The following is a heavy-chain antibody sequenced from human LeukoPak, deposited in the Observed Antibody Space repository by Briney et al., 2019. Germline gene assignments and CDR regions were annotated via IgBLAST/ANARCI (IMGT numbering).Heavy chain of an antibody. CDR1: GGTFSSYA. CDR3: ARGGLGYCSSTSCYTPDY. CDR2: IIPIFGTA. J-gene: IGHJ4*02. V-gene: IGHV1-69*05. Sequence: SVKVSCKASGGTFSSYAISWVRQAPGQGLEWMGGIIPIFGTANYAQKFQGRVTITTDESTSTAYMELSSLRSEDTAVYYCARGGLGYCSSTSCYTPDYWGQGTLVTVSS. D-gene: IGHD2-2*02.